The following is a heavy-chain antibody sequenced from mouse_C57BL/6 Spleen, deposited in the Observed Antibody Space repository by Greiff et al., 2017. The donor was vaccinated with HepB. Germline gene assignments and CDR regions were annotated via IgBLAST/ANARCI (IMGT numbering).Heavy chain of an antibody. J-gene: IGHJ4*01. D-gene: IGHD2-4*01. Sequence: VKLQESGPGLVQPSQSLSITCTVSGFSLTSYGVHWVRQSPGKGLEWLGVIWRGGSTDYNAAFMSRLSITKDNSKSQVFFKMNSLQADDTAIYYCAKIFYDYDPYYAMDYWGQGTSVTVSS. CDR1: GFSLTSYG. CDR3: AKIFYDYDPYYAMDY. V-gene: IGHV2-5*01. CDR2: IWRGGST.